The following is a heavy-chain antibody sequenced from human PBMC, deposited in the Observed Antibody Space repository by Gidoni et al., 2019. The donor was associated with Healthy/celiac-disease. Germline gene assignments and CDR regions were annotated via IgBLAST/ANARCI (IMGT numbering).Heavy chain of an antibody. Sequence: QVQLVESGGGVVQPGRSLRLSCAASGFTFSSYAMPWVRQAPGKGLEWVAVISYDGSNKYYADSVKGRFTISRDNSKNTLYLQMNSLRAEDTAVYYCARETWGQGTLVTVSS. J-gene: IGHJ4*02. CDR2: ISYDGSNK. CDR3: ARET. CDR1: GFTFSSYA. V-gene: IGHV3-30-3*01.